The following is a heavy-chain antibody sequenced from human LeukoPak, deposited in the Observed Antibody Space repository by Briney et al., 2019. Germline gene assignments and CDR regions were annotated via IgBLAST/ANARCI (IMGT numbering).Heavy chain of an antibody. V-gene: IGHV3-9*01. D-gene: IGHD3-10*01. CDR1: GFIFDDYA. Sequence: GGSLRLSCAASGFIFDDYAMHWVRQAPGKGLEWVSGISWNSGSIGYADSVKGRFTISRDNAKNSLYLQMNSLRAEDTAVYYCARDTLTPFTMVRGAGSWGQGTLVTVSS. CDR2: ISWNSGSI. CDR3: ARDTLTPFTMVRGAGS. J-gene: IGHJ5*02.